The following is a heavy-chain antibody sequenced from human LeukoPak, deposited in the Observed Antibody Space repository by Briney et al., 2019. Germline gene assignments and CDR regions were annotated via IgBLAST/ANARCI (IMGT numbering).Heavy chain of an antibody. CDR1: GFTFSNYA. D-gene: IGHD3-22*01. CDR2: ISYDGSNK. V-gene: IGHV3-30*04. J-gene: IGHJ4*02. CDR3: ARVFPTQYYYDSSGYLDY. Sequence: GGSLRLSCAASGFTFSNYAMHWVRQAPGKGLEWVAVISYDGSNKFYADSVKGRFTISRDNSKNTLHLQMNSLRAEDTAVYYCARVFPTQYYYDSSGYLDYWGQGTLVTVSS.